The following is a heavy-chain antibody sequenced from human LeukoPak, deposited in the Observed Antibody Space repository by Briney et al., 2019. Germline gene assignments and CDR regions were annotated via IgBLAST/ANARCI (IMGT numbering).Heavy chain of an antibody. Sequence: SETLSLTCAVSGGSISSGGYSWSWIRQPPGKGLEWIGYIYYSGSTYYNPSLKSRVTISVDTSKNQFSLKLSSVTAADTAVYYCARSLVVGATYPYHWGQGTLVTVSS. CDR2: IYYSGST. J-gene: IGHJ5*02. D-gene: IGHD1-26*01. CDR3: ARSLVVGATYPYH. CDR1: GGSISSGGYS. V-gene: IGHV4-30-4*07.